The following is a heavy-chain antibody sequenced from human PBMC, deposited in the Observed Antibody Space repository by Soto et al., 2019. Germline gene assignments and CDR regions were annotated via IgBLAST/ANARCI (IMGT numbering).Heavy chain of an antibody. D-gene: IGHD1-26*01. J-gene: IGHJ4*02. Sequence: PGGSLRLSCAASGFTFSSYAMHWVRQAPGKGLEWVAVISYDGSNKYYADSVKGRFTISRDNSKNTLYLQMNSLRAEDTAVYYCAREKQGGVGAPGAYWGQGTLVTLSS. CDR3: AREKQGGVGAPGAY. V-gene: IGHV3-30-3*01. CDR2: ISYDGSNK. CDR1: GFTFSSYA.